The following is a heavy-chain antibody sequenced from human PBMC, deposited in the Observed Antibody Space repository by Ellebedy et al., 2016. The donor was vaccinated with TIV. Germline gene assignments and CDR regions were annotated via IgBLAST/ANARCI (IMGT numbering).Heavy chain of an antibody. CDR1: GYTFTGYY. Sequence: ASVKVSXXASGYTFTGYYMHWVRQAPGQGLEWMGWINPNSGGTNYAQKFQGWVTMTRDTSISTAYMELSRLRSDDTAVYYCARALIPQVGATQETIFDYWGQGTLVTVSS. J-gene: IGHJ4*02. CDR2: INPNSGGT. D-gene: IGHD1-26*01. V-gene: IGHV1-2*04. CDR3: ARALIPQVGATQETIFDY.